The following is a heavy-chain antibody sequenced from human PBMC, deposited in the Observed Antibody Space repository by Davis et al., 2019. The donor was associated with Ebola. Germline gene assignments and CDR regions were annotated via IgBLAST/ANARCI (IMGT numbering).Heavy chain of an antibody. CDR1: GGSISSSSYY. CDR2: IYHSGST. V-gene: IGHV4-39*01. Sequence: SETLSLTCTVSGGSISSSSYYWGWIRQPPGKGLEWIGSIYHSGSTYYNPSLKSRVTISVDTSKNQFSLKLSSVTAADTAVYYCARPPLRDSSGYYPKYFQHWGQGTLVTVSS. D-gene: IGHD3-22*01. J-gene: IGHJ1*01. CDR3: ARPPLRDSSGYYPKYFQH.